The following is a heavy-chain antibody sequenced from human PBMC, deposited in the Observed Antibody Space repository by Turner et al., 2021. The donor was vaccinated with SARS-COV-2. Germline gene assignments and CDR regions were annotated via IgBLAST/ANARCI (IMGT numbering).Heavy chain of an antibody. D-gene: IGHD2-2*01. J-gene: IGHJ2*01. Sequence: QVQLVQSGAEVKKPGASVKVSCKASGYTFTSYDINWVRQATGQGLEWMGWMNPDSGNTAYAQKFQGRVTITRNTSISTAYMELSSLRSEDTAVYYCARGVYCSSTSCSPYWYFDLWGRGTLVTVSS. CDR1: GYTFTSYD. CDR3: ARGVYCSSTSCSPYWYFDL. V-gene: IGHV1-8*03. CDR2: MNPDSGNT.